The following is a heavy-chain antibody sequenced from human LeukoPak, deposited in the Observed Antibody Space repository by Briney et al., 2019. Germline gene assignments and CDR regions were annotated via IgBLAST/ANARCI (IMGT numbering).Heavy chain of an antibody. CDR2: IYYSGST. CDR1: GGSISSYY. D-gene: IGHD2-2*01. Sequence: PSETLSLTCTVSGGSISSYYWSWIRQPPGKGLEWIGYIYYSGSTNYNPSLKSRVTISVDTSKNQFSLKPSSVTAADTAVYYCARVPTGHYCSSTSCYDWFDPWGQGTLVTVSS. J-gene: IGHJ5*02. CDR3: ARVPTGHYCSSTSCYDWFDP. V-gene: IGHV4-59*01.